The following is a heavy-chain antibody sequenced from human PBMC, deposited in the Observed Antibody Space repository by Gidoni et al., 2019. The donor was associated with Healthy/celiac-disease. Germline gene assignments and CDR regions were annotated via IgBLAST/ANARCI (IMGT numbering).Heavy chain of an antibody. D-gene: IGHD1-26*01. J-gene: IGHJ4*02. CDR2: IIPILGIA. V-gene: IGHV1-69*08. Sequence: QVQRVPSGAEVKQPGSSVKVSCKYYGGLFSRYTVSWVRQAPGQGLEWMGRIIPILGIANYAQKFQGRVTITADKSTSTAYMELRSLRSEDTAVYYCARDGRSGSYDLDYWGQGTLVTVSS. CDR1: GGLFSRYT. CDR3: ARDGRSGSYDLDY.